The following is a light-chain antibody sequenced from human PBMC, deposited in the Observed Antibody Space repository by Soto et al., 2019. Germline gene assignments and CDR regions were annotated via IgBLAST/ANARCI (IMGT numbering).Light chain of an antibody. Sequence: DIQMTQSPSSLSASVVDRVTITCRASQSISSYLNWYQQKPGKAPKLLIYAASSLETGVPSRFSGSGSGTYFSFTISSLQPEDFATYYCQQYSNLITFGQGTRLEIK. CDR1: QSISSY. CDR2: AAS. J-gene: IGKJ5*01. V-gene: IGKV1-33*01. CDR3: QQYSNLIT.